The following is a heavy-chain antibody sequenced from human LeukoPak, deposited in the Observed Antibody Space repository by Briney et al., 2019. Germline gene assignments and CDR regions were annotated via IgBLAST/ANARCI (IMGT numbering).Heavy chain of an antibody. CDR3: AARGYDSSGYYYFDY. CDR1: GFTFTSFA. Sequence: PSVKLSCKASGFTFTSFAMQWVRQARGQRLEWIGWIVVGSGNTNYAQKFQERVTITREMSTSTAYMERSSLRAEDTAVYYCAARGYDSSGYYYFDYWGQGTLVTVSS. CDR2: IVVGSGNT. J-gene: IGHJ4*02. D-gene: IGHD3-22*01. V-gene: IGHV1-58*02.